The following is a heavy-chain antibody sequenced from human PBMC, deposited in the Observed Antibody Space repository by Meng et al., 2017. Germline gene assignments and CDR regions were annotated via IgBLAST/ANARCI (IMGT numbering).Heavy chain of an antibody. D-gene: IGHD6-13*01. CDR2: INPKSGDT. CDR1: GYTFPDYW. J-gene: IGHJ4*02. V-gene: IGHV1-2*06. Sequence: QGELGQSGAEVKKPGASVKVSCKASGYTFPDYWLHWVRRAPGQGLEWMGRINPKSGDTHYAQRFQGRVTMTRDTSISTAYMELSGLRSDDTAMYYCARDEDISAAGKLFGDYWGQGTLVTVSS. CDR3: ARDEDISAAGKLFGDY.